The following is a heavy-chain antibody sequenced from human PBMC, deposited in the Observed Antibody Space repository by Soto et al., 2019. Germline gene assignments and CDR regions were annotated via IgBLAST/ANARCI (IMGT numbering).Heavy chain of an antibody. D-gene: IGHD6-6*01. J-gene: IGHJ4*02. Sequence: RASVKVSCKASGHTFTGYYMHWVRQAPGQGLEWMGWINPNSGGTNYAQKFQGRVTMTRDTSISTAYMELSRLRSDDTAVYYCAREVDSIAALYFDYWGQGTLVTVSS. CDR2: INPNSGGT. CDR3: AREVDSIAALYFDY. V-gene: IGHV1-2*02. CDR1: GHTFTGYY.